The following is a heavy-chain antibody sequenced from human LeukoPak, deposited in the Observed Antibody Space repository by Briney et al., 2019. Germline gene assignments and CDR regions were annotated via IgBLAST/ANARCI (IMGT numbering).Heavy chain of an antibody. J-gene: IGHJ4*02. CDR3: ARHRKDIGLDS. V-gene: IGHV5-10-1*01. CDR2: IDPSDSYT. CDR1: GCHFTRSR. Sequence: GESLKISLNSPGCHFTRSRISWGRQMPGKGLEWMGRIDPSDSYTNYSPSFQGHVTISADKSISTAYLQWSSLKGSDTAMYYCARHRKDIGLDSWGQGTLVTVSS. D-gene: IGHD2-15*01.